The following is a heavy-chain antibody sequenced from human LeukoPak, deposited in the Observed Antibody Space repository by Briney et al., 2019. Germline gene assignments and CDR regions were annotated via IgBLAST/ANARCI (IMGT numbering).Heavy chain of an antibody. D-gene: IGHD2-2*01. CDR1: GFTFSSYW. CDR3: ARDYRTSSTSL. Sequence: GGSLRLSCAASGFTFSSYWMNWVRQAPGKGLVWVSRIASDGSSTTYADSVKGRFTISRDNSKNTLYLQMNSLRAEDTAVYYCARDYRTSSTSLWSQGTLVIVSS. J-gene: IGHJ4*02. V-gene: IGHV3-74*01. CDR2: IASDGSST.